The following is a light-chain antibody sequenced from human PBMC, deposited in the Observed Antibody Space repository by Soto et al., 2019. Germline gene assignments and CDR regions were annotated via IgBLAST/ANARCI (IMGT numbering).Light chain of an antibody. Sequence: KTQSPPTLSKSAGDAATVTCIASQSVSGWLAWYQQKPGEAPKLLIYDASALPRGVPSRFSGSGSGTKFTLTIASLQPDDFATYYCQQYETFSGTFGLGTKVDIK. J-gene: IGKJ1*01. V-gene: IGKV1-5*01. CDR3: QQYETFSGT. CDR1: QSVSGW. CDR2: DAS.